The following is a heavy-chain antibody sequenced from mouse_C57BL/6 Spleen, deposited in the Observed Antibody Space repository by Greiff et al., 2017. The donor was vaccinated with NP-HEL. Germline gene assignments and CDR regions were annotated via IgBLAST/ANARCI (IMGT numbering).Heavy chain of an antibody. CDR1: GYTFTSYW. V-gene: IGHV1-55*01. D-gene: IGHD1-3*01. CDR2: IYPGSGST. Sequence: QVHVKQPGAELVKPGASVKMSCKASGYTFTSYWITWVKQRPGQGLEWIGDIYPGSGSTNYNEKFKSKATLTVDTSSSTAYMQLSSLTSEDSAVYYCARSGGKGGWYFDVWGTGTTVTVSS. CDR3: ARSGGKGGWYFDV. J-gene: IGHJ1*03.